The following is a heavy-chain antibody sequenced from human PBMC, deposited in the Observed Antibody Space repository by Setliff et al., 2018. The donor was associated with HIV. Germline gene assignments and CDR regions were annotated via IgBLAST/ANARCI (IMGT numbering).Heavy chain of an antibody. J-gene: IGHJ3*01. CDR1: GGSIGGYY. Sequence: SETLSLTCTVSGGSIGGYYWSWIRQPPGTGLEWLGCIYSGGSTNYNPSLESRVTISLDTSKNQFSLRSTSVTAADTAVYYCARVRSYGSAYDAFDVWGPGTMVT. CDR3: ARVRSYGSAYDAFDV. CDR2: IYSGGST. V-gene: IGHV4-4*08. D-gene: IGHD3-10*01.